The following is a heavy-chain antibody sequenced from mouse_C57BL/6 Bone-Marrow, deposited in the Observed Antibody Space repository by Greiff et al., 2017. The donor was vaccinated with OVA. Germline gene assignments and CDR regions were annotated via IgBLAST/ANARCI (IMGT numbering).Heavy chain of an antibody. CDR1: GFTFSDFY. V-gene: IGHV7-1*01. Sequence: EVKLMESGGGLVQSGRSLRLSCATSGFTFSDFYMEWVRQAPGKGLEWIAASRNKANDYTTEYSASAKGRFIVSRDTSQSILYLQMNALRAEDTAIYYCARNYLYYAMDYWGQGTSVTVSS. J-gene: IGHJ4*01. CDR2: SRNKANDYTT. CDR3: ARNYLYYAMDY. D-gene: IGHD5-1*01.